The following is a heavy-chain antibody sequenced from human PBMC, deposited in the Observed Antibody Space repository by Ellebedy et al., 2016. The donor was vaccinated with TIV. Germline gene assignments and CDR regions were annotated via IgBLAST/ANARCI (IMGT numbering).Heavy chain of an antibody. CDR1: GFTFSSYG. D-gene: IGHD6-6*01. Sequence: GESLKISCAASGFTFSSYGMHWVRQSPGKGLEWVAVLSYAGSNKYYADSVKGRFNISRDNSKNTLYLQMNSLSAEDKVVYYCARVLYSSSRSNYDAFDIWGQGTMVTVSS. V-gene: IGHV3-30*03. CDR3: ARVLYSSSRSNYDAFDI. CDR2: LSYAGSNK. J-gene: IGHJ3*02.